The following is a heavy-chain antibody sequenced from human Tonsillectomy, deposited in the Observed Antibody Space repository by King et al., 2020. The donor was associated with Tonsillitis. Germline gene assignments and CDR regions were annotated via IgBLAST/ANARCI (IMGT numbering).Heavy chain of an antibody. CDR1: VFTFNTYW. Sequence: QLVQSGGGLVQPGGSLRLSCAASVFTFNTYWMSWVCQAPGKGLEWVANIKQDGSEKYYLDSVRGRFTISRDNAKNSLYLQMNSLRAEDTAVYYCARDRGGNQVHWYFDLWGRGTLVTVSS. CDR2: IKQDGSEK. J-gene: IGHJ2*01. V-gene: IGHV3-7*01. CDR3: ARDRGGNQVHWYFDL. D-gene: IGHD2-15*01.